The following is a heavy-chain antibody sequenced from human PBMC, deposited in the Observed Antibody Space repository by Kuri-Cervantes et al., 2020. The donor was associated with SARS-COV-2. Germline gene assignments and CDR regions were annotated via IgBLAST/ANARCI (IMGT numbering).Heavy chain of an antibody. V-gene: IGHV4-31*03. D-gene: IGHD3-3*01. CDR3: AITIFGVVPGGDV. CDR2: IYYSGST. J-gene: IGHJ6*04. CDR1: GGSISSGGYY. Sequence: SETLSLTCTVSGGSISSGGYYWSWIRQHPGKGLEWIGYIYYSGSTYYNPSLKSRVTMSVDTSKNQFSLKLSSVTAADTAVYYCAITIFGVVPGGDVWGKGTTVTVSS.